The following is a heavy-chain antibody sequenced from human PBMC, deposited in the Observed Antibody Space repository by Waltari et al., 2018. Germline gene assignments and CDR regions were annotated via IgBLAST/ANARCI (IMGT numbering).Heavy chain of an antibody. CDR1: GFMFSAAD. V-gene: IGHV3-73*02. D-gene: IGHD2-21*02. Sequence: EVQLVESGGDLVQPGGSLKLAWAASGFMFSAADMHWARQASGKGLEWIGRIRSKAENYATAYAASVRGRFTLSRDDSKNTAYLQMNSLETEDTALYYCIRRNYGGDSDMTDWGQGTLV. J-gene: IGHJ4*02. CDR2: IRSKAENYAT. CDR3: IRRNYGGDSDMTD.